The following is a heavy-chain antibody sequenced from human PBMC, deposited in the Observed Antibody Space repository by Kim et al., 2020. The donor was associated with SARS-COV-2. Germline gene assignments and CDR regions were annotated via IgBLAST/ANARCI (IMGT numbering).Heavy chain of an antibody. CDR1: GFTFTTYD. CDR3: AKSVGGFSTRTVDY. V-gene: IGHV3-23*01. D-gene: IGHD3-3*01. J-gene: IGHJ4*02. CDR2: ADASGGST. Sequence: GGSLRLSCAASGFTFTTYDMSWVRQAPGKGLEWVSTADASGGSTYYAHSVKGRFTISRDNSKNTLSLQMNSLRAEDTAVYYCAKSVGGFSTRTVDYWGQGALVTVSS.